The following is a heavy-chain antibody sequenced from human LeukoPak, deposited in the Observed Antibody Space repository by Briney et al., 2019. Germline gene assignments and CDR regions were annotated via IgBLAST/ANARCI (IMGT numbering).Heavy chain of an antibody. J-gene: IGHJ3*02. CDR2: ISYDGSNK. CDR3: ARGIWNDGPLDAFDI. Sequence: GGSLRLSCAASGFTFSSYAMHWVRQAPGKGLEWVAVISYDGSNKYYADSVKGRFTISRDNAKNSLYLQMNSLRAEDTAVYYCARGIWNDGPLDAFDIWGQGTMVTVSS. CDR1: GFTFSSYA. V-gene: IGHV3-30-3*01. D-gene: IGHD1-1*01.